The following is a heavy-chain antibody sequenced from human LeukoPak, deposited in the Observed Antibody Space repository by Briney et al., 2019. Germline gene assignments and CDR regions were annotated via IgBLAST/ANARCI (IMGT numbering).Heavy chain of an antibody. CDR3: ARDNTFCLDY. J-gene: IGHJ4*02. Sequence: GGSLRLSCATSGFTFSTYWMTWVRQAPGKGLEWVAQIKQDGSDWNYVDSVKGRFTISRDNAKNSLYLQMTSLRAEDTAVYYCARDNTFCLDYWGQGALVTVSS. V-gene: IGHV3-7*01. D-gene: IGHD3-3*02. CDR2: IKQDGSDW. CDR1: GFTFSTYW.